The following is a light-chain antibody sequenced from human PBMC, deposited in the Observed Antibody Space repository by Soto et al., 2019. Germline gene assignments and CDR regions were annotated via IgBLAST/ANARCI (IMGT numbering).Light chain of an antibody. CDR2: GNR. CDR1: SSNIGAGYD. V-gene: IGLV1-40*01. CDR3: QSCDSSLSGSGV. J-gene: IGLJ1*01. Sequence: QSVLTQPPSVSGAPGQRVTISCTGTSSNIGAGYDVHWYQQFPGTAPKLLIYGNRNRPSGVPDRFSGSKSGTSASLAITGLQAEDEATYYCQSCDSSLSGSGVFGTGNKLTVL.